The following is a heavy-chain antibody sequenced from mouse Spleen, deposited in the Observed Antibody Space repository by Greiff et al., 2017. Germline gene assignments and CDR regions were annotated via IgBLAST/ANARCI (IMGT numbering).Heavy chain of an antibody. J-gene: IGHJ4*01. Sequence: EVKLMESGGGLVKPGGSLKLSCAASGFTFSDYYMYWVRQTPEKRLEWVATISDGGSYTYYPDSVKGRFTISRDNAKNNLYLQMSSLKSEDTAMYYCARRGTLYAMDYWGQGTSGTVSS. CDR1: GFTFSDYY. CDR3: ARRGTLYAMDY. D-gene: IGHD3-3*01. CDR2: ISDGGSYT. V-gene: IGHV5-4*02.